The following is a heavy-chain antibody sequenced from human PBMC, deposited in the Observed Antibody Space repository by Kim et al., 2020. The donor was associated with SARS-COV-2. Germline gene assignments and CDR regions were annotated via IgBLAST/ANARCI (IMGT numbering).Heavy chain of an antibody. CDR2: INVRNGDT. CDR3: ARDPDGTYHPYDH. CDR1: GYPFSIYT. D-gene: IGHD2-2*01. J-gene: IGHJ4*02. V-gene: IGHV1-18*01. Sequence: ASVKVSCKAFGYPFSIYTISWVRQAPGQGLEWMGFINVRNGDTKFAQKVQGRVTLTTDTSTDTAYLELRSLTVDDTAVYFCARDPDGTYHPYDHWGQGTLVTVSS.